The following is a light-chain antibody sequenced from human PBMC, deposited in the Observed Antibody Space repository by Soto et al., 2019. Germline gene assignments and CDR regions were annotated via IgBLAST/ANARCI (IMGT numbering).Light chain of an antibody. Sequence: EIVLTQSPATLSLSPGERATLSCRASQSVTKYLAWYQQKPGQAPRLLIFDTSNRSTGIPARFSGSGSGTDFTLTISSLESDDSGISYCQPRYNWLTFGGGTKVEIK. CDR1: QSVTKY. J-gene: IGKJ4*01. V-gene: IGKV3-11*01. CDR2: DTS. CDR3: QPRYNWLT.